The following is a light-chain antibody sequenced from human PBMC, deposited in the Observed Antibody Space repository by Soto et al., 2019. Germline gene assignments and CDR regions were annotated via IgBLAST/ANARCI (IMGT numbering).Light chain of an antibody. CDR1: QNINNY. CDR2: SAS. V-gene: IGKV1-5*03. J-gene: IGKJ2*01. Sequence: DIQMTQSPSTLSASVGDTVTITCRASQNINNYLAWYLQKPGKDPKLLIYSASTLESGVPLRFSGSGPGPEFTLTISSLQPDDFATYFCQQYNSYSDTFGQGTKLEI. CDR3: QQYNSYSDT.